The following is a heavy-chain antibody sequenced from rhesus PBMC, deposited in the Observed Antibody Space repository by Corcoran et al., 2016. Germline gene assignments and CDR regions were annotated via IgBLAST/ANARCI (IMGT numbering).Heavy chain of an antibody. CDR1: GYTFTDYY. D-gene: IGHD6-13*01. Sequence: EVQLVQSGAEVKKPGASVKISCKASGYTFTDYYLHWVRQTPGKGLEWMGRVDPEDGETIYAQKYQDRVTITADTSTDTAYMELSSLRSEDTAVYYCATGQLVDYWGQGVLVTVSS. CDR3: ATGQLVDY. V-gene: IGHV1-111*02. J-gene: IGHJ4*01. CDR2: VDPEDGET.